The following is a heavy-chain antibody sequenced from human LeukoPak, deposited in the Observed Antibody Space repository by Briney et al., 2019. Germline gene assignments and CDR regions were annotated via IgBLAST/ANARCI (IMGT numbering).Heavy chain of an antibody. D-gene: IGHD3-9*01. CDR2: IYTSGST. CDR3: ARDRILTGYYTFDY. J-gene: IGHJ4*02. Sequence: KPPETLSLTCTVSGCSISSYYWSWIRQPAGKGLEWIGRIYTSGSTNYNPSLKSRVTMSVDTSKNQFSLKLSSVTAADTAVYYCARDRILTGYYTFDYWGQGTLVTVSS. V-gene: IGHV4-4*07. CDR1: GCSISSYY.